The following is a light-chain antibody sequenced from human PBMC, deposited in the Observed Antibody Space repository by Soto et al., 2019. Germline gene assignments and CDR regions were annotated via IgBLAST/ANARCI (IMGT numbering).Light chain of an antibody. CDR3: QTWGTGTVV. J-gene: IGLJ2*01. Sequence: QAVVTQPPSASGTPGQRVTISCSGSSSNIGSNTVNWYQQLPGTAPKLLIYINNQRPSGVPDRFSGSKSGTSASLAISGLQSEDEADYYCQTWGTGTVVFGGGTKLTVL. V-gene: IGLV1-44*01. CDR1: SSNIGSNT. CDR2: INN.